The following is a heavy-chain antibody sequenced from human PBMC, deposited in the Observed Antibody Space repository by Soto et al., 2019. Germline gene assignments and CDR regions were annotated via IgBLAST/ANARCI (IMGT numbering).Heavy chain of an antibody. J-gene: IGHJ4*02. CDR1: GFSLSTSGVG. Sequence: PTLVNPTQTLTLTCTFSGFSLSTSGVGVGWIRQPPGKALEWLALIYWNYDKRYSPSLESQLTITEDTSKNQVDLKLTSKEPVGTATXYCEQSPNSYESDDPRRSFEYRSPRTPVTMSS. D-gene: IGHD3-22*01. CDR3: EQSPNSYESDDPRRSFEY. CDR2: IYWNYDK. V-gene: IGHV2-5*01.